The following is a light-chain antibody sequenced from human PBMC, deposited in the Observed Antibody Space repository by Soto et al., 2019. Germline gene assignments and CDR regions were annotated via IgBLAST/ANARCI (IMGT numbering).Light chain of an antibody. V-gene: IGKV3D-15*01. CDR2: DAS. CDR1: QSVSSN. J-gene: IGKJ1*01. Sequence: EIVMSQSPATLSVSPGERATLSCRASQSVSSNLAWYQQKPGQAPSLLISDASNRATGIPDRFSGSGSGTDFTLTINSLEPEDFAVYYCQLYDSWPTFCQGTKVAIK. CDR3: QLYDSWPT.